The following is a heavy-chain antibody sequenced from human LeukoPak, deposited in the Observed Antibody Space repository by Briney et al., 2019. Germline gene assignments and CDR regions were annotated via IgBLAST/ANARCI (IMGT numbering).Heavy chain of an antibody. V-gene: IGHV1-2*02. CDR2: INPNSGGT. Sequence: GASVKVSCKASGYTFTGYYMHWVRQAPGQGLEWMGWINPNSGGTNYAQKFQGRVTMTRDTSISTAYMELSRLRSDDTAVYYRARAAAGYNWFDPWGQGTLVTVSS. CDR3: ARAAAGYNWFDP. D-gene: IGHD6-13*01. J-gene: IGHJ5*02. CDR1: GYTFTGYY.